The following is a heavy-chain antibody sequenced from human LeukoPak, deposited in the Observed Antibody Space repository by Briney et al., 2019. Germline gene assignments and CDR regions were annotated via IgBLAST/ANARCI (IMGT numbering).Heavy chain of an antibody. J-gene: IGHJ4*02. CDR1: GYTFASYG. CDR3: ARAYTAYYDYVWGSYRHFDY. Sequence: ASVKVSCKASGYTFASYGISWVRQAPGQGLEWMGWISAYNGNTNYAQKLHGRVTMTTDTSTSTAYMELRSLRSDDTAVYYCARAYTAYYDYVWGSYRHFDYWGQGTLVTVSS. V-gene: IGHV1-18*01. CDR2: ISAYNGNT. D-gene: IGHD3-16*02.